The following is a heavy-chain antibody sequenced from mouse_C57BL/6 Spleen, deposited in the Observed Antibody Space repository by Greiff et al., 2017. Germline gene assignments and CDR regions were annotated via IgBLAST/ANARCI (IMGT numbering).Heavy chain of an antibody. CDR1: GYTFTDYY. Sequence: EVQLQQSGPELVKPGASVKISCTASGYTFTDYYMNWVKQSHGKSLEWIGEINPNNGGTSYNQKFKGKATLTVDKSSSTAYMELRSLTSEDSAVYYCARGGGLYYFDYWGQGTTLTVSS. J-gene: IGHJ2*01. CDR2: INPNNGGT. V-gene: IGHV1-26*01. CDR3: ARGGGLYYFDY.